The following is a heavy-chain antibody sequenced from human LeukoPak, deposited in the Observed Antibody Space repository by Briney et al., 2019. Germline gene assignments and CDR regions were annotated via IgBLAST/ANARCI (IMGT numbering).Heavy chain of an antibody. CDR2: ISSSGST. CDR3: ARRLRITMIVVVINRHAFDI. V-gene: IGHV4-61*02. CDR1: GDSISSGDYY. Sequence: SQTLSHTCTVSGDSISSGDYYWSWIRQPAGKGLEWIGRISSSGSTNYNPSLKSRVTISVDKSKNQFSLKLSSVTAADTAVYYCARRLRITMIVVVINRHAFDIWGQGTMVTVSS. D-gene: IGHD3-22*01. J-gene: IGHJ3*02.